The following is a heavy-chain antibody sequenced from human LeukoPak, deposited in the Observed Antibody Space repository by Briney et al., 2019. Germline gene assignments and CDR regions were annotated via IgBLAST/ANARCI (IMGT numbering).Heavy chain of an antibody. CDR2: ISSSGSTI. V-gene: IGHV3-11*04. J-gene: IGHJ3*02. Sequence: GGSLRLSCAASGFSFSDYYMSWIRQAPGKGLEWVSYISSSGSTIYYADSVKGRFTISRDNAKNSLYLQMNSLRAEDTAVYYCARDFSTATGAFDIWGQGTMVTVSS. D-gene: IGHD4-17*01. CDR1: GFSFSDYY. CDR3: ARDFSTATGAFDI.